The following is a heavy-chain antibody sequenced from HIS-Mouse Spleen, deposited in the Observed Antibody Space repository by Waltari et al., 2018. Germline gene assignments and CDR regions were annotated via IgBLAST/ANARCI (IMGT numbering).Heavy chain of an antibody. D-gene: IGHD1-26*01. J-gene: IGHJ3*02. Sequence: QVQLVQSGAEVKKPGASVKVSCKASGYTFTGYYMHGVRQAPGQGLEWMGGINPNSGGTNYAQKFQGRVTMTRDTSISTAYMELSRLRSDDTAVYYCARFSVLLRNAFDIWGQGTMVTVSS. CDR1: GYTFTGYY. V-gene: IGHV1-2*02. CDR3: ARFSVLLRNAFDI. CDR2: INPNSGGT.